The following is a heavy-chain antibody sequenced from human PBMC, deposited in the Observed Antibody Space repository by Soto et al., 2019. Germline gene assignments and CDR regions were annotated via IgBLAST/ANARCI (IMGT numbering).Heavy chain of an antibody. CDR1: GFTFSSYA. V-gene: IGHV3-23*01. D-gene: IGHD2-2*01. J-gene: IGHJ6*02. CDR3: ARDKEGTSWQNYYYYYGMDV. CDR2: ISGSGGST. Sequence: EVQLLESGGGLVQPGGSLRLSCAASGFTFSSYAMSWVRQAPGKGLEWVSAISGSGGSTYYADSVKGRFTISRDNSKNTLYLQMNSLRAEDTAVYYCARDKEGTSWQNYYYYYGMDVWGQGTTVTVSS.